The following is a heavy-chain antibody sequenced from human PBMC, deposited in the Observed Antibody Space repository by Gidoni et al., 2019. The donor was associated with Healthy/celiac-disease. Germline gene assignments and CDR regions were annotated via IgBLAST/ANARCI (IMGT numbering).Heavy chain of an antibody. D-gene: IGHD2-21*02. CDR1: GFTFSSYG. J-gene: IGHJ3*02. V-gene: IGHV3-30*18. CDR3: ANGFSFVVVTPHAFDI. Sequence: QVQLVESGGGVVQPGRSLRLSCAASGFTFSSYGMHWVRQAPGKGLEWVAVISYDGSNKYYADSVKGRFTISRDNSKNTLYLQMNSLRAEDTAVYYCANGFSFVVVTPHAFDIWGQGTMVTVSS. CDR2: ISYDGSNK.